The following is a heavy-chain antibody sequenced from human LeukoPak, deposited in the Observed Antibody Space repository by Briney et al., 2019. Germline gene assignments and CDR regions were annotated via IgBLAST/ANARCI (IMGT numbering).Heavy chain of an antibody. V-gene: IGHV3-21*01. Sequence: GGSLRLSCAASGFTFSSYRMNWVRQAPGKGLEWVSSISSSSSYIYYADSVKGRFTISRDNAKNSLYLQVNSLRAEDTAVYYCARAYSGSYFAFGYWGQGTLVTVSS. CDR2: ISSSSSYI. CDR1: GFTFSSYR. J-gene: IGHJ4*02. CDR3: ARAYSGSYFAFGY. D-gene: IGHD1-26*01.